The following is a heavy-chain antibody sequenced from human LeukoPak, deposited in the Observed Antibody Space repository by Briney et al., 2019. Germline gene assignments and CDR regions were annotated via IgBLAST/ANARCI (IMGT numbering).Heavy chain of an antibody. CDR3: ATSKLRLGYCSSTSCYQYYFDY. V-gene: IGHV4-34*01. D-gene: IGHD2-2*01. J-gene: IGHJ4*02. Sequence: SETLSLTCAVSGGSFSGYYWSWIRQPPGKGLEWMGEINHSGSTNYNPSLKSRVTISVDTSKNQFSLKLSSVTAADTAVYYCATSKLRLGYCSSTSCYQYYFDYWGQGTLVTVSS. CDR1: GGSFSGYY. CDR2: INHSGST.